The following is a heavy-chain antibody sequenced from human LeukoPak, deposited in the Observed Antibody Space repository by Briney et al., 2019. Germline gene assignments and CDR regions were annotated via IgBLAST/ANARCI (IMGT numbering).Heavy chain of an antibody. D-gene: IGHD3-22*01. CDR2: ISYDGINK. Sequence: QPGGSLRLSCAASGFTFSNYGMHWVRQAPGKGLEWVAVISYDGINKYNADSVKGRFTISRDNSKNTLYLQMNSLRAEDTAVYYCAKDITLSSGYSGAFDIWGQGTMVTVSS. CDR1: GFTFSNYG. J-gene: IGHJ3*02. V-gene: IGHV3-30*18. CDR3: AKDITLSSGYSGAFDI.